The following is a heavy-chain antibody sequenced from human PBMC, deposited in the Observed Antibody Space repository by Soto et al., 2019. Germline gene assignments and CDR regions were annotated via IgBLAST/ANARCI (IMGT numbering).Heavy chain of an antibody. V-gene: IGHV4-30-4*01. J-gene: IGHJ4*02. CDR3: ARDRGWVPFDY. D-gene: IGHD3-10*01. Sequence: SETLSLTCTVSGDSISSGDYYWSWIRQAPGRGLEWIGYIYDSGSTNYNPSLKSRVNISVDTSKNQFSLKLSSVTAPDTAVYYCARDRGWVPFDYWGQGTLVTVSS. CDR1: GDSISSGDYY. CDR2: IYDSGST.